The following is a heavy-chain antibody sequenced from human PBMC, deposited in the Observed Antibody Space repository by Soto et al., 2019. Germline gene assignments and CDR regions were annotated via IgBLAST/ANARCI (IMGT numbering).Heavy chain of an antibody. V-gene: IGHV1-18*01. CDR3: ARLYRSGCPRSYSDY. CDR1: GYTFTRFG. Sequence: QVQLVQSVTDVKKPGASVKVSCKASGYTFTRFGISWVRQAPGQGREWMGWISTFNGATNYAQKFKDRITMTTVTPTCTAYMELRSLRSDGTAVYYCARLYRSGCPRSYSDYWGQGTLVTVSS. J-gene: IGHJ4*02. D-gene: IGHD6-19*01. CDR2: ISTFNGAT.